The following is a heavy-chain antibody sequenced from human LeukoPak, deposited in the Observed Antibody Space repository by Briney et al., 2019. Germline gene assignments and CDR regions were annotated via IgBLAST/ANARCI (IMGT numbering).Heavy chain of an antibody. D-gene: IGHD6-13*01. CDR3: ARHRMWYSSSWYEYRQYYFDY. CDR1: GGSISSSSYY. J-gene: IGHJ4*02. CDR2: IYYSGST. V-gene: IGHV4-39*01. Sequence: SETLSLTCTVSGGSISSSSYYWGWIRQPPGKGLEWIGSIYYSGSTYYNPFLKSRVTISVDTSKNQFSLKLSSVTAADTAVYYCARHRMWYSSSWYEYRQYYFDYWGQGTLVTVSS.